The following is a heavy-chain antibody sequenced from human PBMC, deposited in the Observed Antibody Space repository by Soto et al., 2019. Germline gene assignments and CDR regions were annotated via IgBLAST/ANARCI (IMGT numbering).Heavy chain of an antibody. CDR2: INDGNGNT. V-gene: IGHV1-3*01. Sequence: GASVKVSCKTAGYTFTRCNIHWVRQAPGQRLEWMGWINDGNGNTRYSQKFQGRLTLTRDTPGNTAYLELNSLISEDTAVYYCATPQDYDGCLDPWGQGTLVTVSS. J-gene: IGHJ4*02. CDR3: ATPQDYDGCLDP. CDR1: GYTFTRCN. D-gene: IGHD3-22*01.